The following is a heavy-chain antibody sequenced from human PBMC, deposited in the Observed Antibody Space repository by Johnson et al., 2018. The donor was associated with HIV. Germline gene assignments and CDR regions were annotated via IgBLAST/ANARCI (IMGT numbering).Heavy chain of an antibody. J-gene: IGHJ3*02. CDR3: ARRSAYFSHDAFDI. Sequence: QVQLVESGGGVVQPGRSLRLSCAASGFTFSSHAMHWVRQAPGKGLEWVAFISFDGTSKYYADSVKGRFTISRDNSKNTVYLQMNSLRVEDTSVYYCARRSAYFSHDAFDIWGQGTMVTVSS. CDR2: ISFDGTSK. CDR1: GFTFSSHA. V-gene: IGHV3-30*04. D-gene: IGHD3-3*01.